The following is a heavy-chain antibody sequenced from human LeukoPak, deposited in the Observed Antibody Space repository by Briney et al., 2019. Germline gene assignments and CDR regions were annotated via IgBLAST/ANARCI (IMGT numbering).Heavy chain of an antibody. J-gene: IGHJ5*02. CDR1: GGSFSGYY. D-gene: IGHD2-2*03. CDR2: INHSGST. CDR3: ARGRGYCSSTSCSWVDP. V-gene: IGHV4-34*01. Sequence: SETLSLTCAVYGGSFSGYYWSWIRQPPGKGLEWIGEINHSGSTNYNPSLKSRVTISVDTSKNQFSLKLSSVTAADTAVYYCARGRGYCSSTSCSWVDPWGQGTLVTVSS.